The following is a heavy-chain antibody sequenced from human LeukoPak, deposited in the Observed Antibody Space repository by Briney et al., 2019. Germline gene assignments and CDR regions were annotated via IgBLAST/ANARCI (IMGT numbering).Heavy chain of an antibody. Sequence: GGSLRLSCAASGFTVNSNYMSWVRQAPGKGLEWVSVIYSAGSTYYADSVKGRFTISRDNSKNTLYLQMNSLRAEDTAVYYCARDVRDSSGYYLPFDYWGQGTLVTVSS. CDR3: ARDVRDSSGYYLPFDY. CDR2: IYSAGST. V-gene: IGHV3-66*01. CDR1: GFTVNSNY. D-gene: IGHD3-22*01. J-gene: IGHJ4*02.